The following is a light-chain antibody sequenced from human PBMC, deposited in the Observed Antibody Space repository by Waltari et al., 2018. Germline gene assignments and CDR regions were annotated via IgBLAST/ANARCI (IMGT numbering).Light chain of an antibody. CDR3: CSYAGSSTLV. CDR2: EVI. V-gene: IGLV2-23*02. J-gene: IGLJ2*01. Sequence: QSALTQPASVSGSPGQSITISCTGASSAVGSYNFVSWYQQYPGRAPKLIIYEVIKRPSGVSNRFSGSKSGNTASLTISGLQAGDEADYYCCSYAGSSTLVFGGGTKLTVL. CDR1: SSAVGSYNF.